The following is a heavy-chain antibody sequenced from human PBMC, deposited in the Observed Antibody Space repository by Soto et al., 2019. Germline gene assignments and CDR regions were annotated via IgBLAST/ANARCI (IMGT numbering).Heavy chain of an antibody. CDR2: ISAYNGNT. J-gene: IGHJ6*02. CDR1: GYTFTSYG. V-gene: IGHV1-18*01. D-gene: IGHD2-15*01. Sequence: GASVKVSCKASGYTFTSYGISWVRQAPGQGLEWMGWISAYNGNTNYAQKLQGRVTMTTDTSTSTAYMELRSLRSDDTAVYYCARDGEGYCSGGSCYPGGYYGMDVWGQGPTVTVSS. CDR3: ARDGEGYCSGGSCYPGGYYGMDV.